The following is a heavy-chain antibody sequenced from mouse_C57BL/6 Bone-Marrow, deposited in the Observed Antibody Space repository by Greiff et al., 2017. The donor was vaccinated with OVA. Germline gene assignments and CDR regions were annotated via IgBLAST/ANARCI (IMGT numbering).Heavy chain of an antibody. V-gene: IGHV10-1*01. CDR3: VRHDYDDGGGYFDV. CDR1: GFSFNTYA. CDR2: IRSKSNNYAT. J-gene: IGHJ1*03. Sequence: EVQGVESGGGLVQPKGSLKLSCAASGFSFNTYAMNWVRQAPGKGLEWVARIRSKSNNYATYYADSVKDRFTISRDDSESMLYLQMNNLKTEDTAMYYCVRHDYDDGGGYFDVWGTGTTVTVSS. D-gene: IGHD2-4*01.